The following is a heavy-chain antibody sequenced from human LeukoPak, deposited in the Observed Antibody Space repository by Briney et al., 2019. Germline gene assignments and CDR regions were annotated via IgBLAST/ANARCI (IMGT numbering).Heavy chain of an antibody. V-gene: IGHV3-53*01. D-gene: IGHD2-15*01. CDR2: IYSGGST. CDR3: AKDLVVAATKGFDY. J-gene: IGHJ4*02. Sequence: PGGSLRLSCAASGFTVSSNYMSWVRQAPGKGLEWVSVIYSGGSTYYADSVKGRFTISRDNSKNTLYLQMNSLRAEDTAVYYCAKDLVVAATKGFDYWGQGTLVTVSS. CDR1: GFTVSSNY.